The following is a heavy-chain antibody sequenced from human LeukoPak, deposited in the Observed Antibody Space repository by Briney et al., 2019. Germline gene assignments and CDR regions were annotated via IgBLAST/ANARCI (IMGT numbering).Heavy chain of an antibody. Sequence: GGSLRLSCAASGFTFSSHALSWVRQAPGKGLEWVSAISGSGDSAYYADSVKGRFTVSRDNSKSTLYLQINSLRAEDTAVFYCAKVSWFGELRENDCWGQGTLVTVSS. V-gene: IGHV3-23*01. CDR2: ISGSGDSA. CDR1: GFTFSSHA. D-gene: IGHD3-10*01. CDR3: AKVSWFGELRENDC. J-gene: IGHJ4*02.